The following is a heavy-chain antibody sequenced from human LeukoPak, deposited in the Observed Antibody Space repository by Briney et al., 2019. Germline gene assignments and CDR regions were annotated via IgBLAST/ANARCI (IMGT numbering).Heavy chain of an antibody. CDR3: TSKPYSSGWNLDY. V-gene: IGHV3-73*01. D-gene: IGHD6-19*01. CDR1: GFTFSGSA. CDR2: IRSKANSYAT. Sequence: PGGSLRLSCAASGFTFSGSAVHWVRQASGKGLEWVGRIRSKANSYATAYAASVKGRFTISRDDSKDTAYLQMNSLKTEDTAVYYCTSKPYSSGWNLDYWGQGTLVTVSS. J-gene: IGHJ4*02.